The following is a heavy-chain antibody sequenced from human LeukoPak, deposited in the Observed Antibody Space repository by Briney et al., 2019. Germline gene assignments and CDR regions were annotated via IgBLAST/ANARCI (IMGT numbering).Heavy chain of an antibody. CDR3: ARDCSSIKCSA. CDR2: ISPNSGGT. CDR1: GYTFTDYY. V-gene: IGHV1-2*06. Sequence: ASVKVPCKASGYTFTDYYINWVRQAPGQGLEWMGRISPNSGGTTYAQKFQGRVTVTRDTSINTAYMELNNLGSDDTAVYYCARDCSSIKCSAWGQGTLVTVSS. D-gene: IGHD2-2*01. J-gene: IGHJ5*02.